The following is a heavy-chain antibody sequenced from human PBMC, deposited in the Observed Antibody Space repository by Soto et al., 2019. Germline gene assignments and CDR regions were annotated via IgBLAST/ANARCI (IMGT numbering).Heavy chain of an antibody. CDR2: VYYSGSN. D-gene: IGHD6-13*01. Sequence: PSETPALRCTVCGGDISSGDDCWSWIRQPPGKGREWVGYVYYSGSNYYNQPLKSRVTVSVGTSKEQFSLKLSSVTAEETADYYCAVGRLVTYDFDDGGEGSLVTVSS. CDR1: GGDISSGDDC. CDR3: AVGRLVTYDFDD. J-gene: IGHJ4*02. V-gene: IGHV4-30-4*08.